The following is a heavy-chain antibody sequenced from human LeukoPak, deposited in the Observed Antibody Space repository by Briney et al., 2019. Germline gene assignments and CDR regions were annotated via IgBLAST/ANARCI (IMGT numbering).Heavy chain of an antibody. V-gene: IGHV1-2*02. Sequence: ASVKVSCKASGYTFTGYYMHWVRQAPGQGLEWMGWIDPNSGGTNYAQKFQGRVTMTRDTSISTAYMVLNRLRSDDTALYYCAREYYYTSGSYYSRIDYWGQGTLVTVSS. D-gene: IGHD3-10*01. CDR3: AREYYYTSGSYYSRIDY. CDR2: IDPNSGGT. CDR1: GYTFTGYY. J-gene: IGHJ4*02.